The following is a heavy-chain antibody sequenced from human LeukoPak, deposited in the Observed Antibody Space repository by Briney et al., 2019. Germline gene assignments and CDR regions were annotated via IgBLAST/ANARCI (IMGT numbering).Heavy chain of an antibody. CDR2: IYSGNNT. D-gene: IGHD5/OR15-5a*01. CDR3: ARDRGVSLKGVY. CDR1: GFTFSSYW. V-gene: IGHV3-53*01. Sequence: GGSLRLSCAASGFTFSSYWMHWVRQAPGKGLAWVSVIYSGNNTDYADSVRGRFTISTDNSKNTLYLQMNSLRAEDTAVYYCARDRGVSLKGVYWGQGTLVTVSS. J-gene: IGHJ4*02.